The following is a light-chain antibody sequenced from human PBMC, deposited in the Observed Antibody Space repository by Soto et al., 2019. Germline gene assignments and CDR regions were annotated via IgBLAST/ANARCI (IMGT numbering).Light chain of an antibody. CDR1: QSVSSNY. J-gene: IGKJ5*01. V-gene: IGKV3-20*01. Sequence: EIVLTQSPGTLSLSPCEGATLSCSASQSVSSNYLAWYQQKPGQAPRLLIYGASIRATGIPDRFSGSGSETDFTLTISRLEPEDFALYYCQQYGSSAPITFGQGTRLEIK. CDR3: QQYGSSAPIT. CDR2: GAS.